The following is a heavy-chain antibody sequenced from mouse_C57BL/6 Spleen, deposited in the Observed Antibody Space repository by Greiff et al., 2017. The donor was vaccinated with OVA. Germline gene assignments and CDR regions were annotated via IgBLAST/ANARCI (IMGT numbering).Heavy chain of an antibody. D-gene: IGHD2-4*01. J-gene: IGHJ4*01. CDR1: GYSITSGYD. V-gene: IGHV3-1*01. CDR2: ISYSGST. Sequence: EVQLQQSGPGMVKPSQSLSLTRTVTGYSITSGYDWHWIRHFPGNKLEWMGYISYSGSTNYNPSLKSRISITHDTSKNHFFLKLNSVTTEDTATYYCARGYDYVVDYWGQGTSVTVSS. CDR3: ARGYDYVVDY.